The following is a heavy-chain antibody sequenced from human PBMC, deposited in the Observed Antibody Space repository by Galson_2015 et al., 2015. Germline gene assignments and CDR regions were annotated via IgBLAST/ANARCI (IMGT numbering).Heavy chain of an antibody. CDR3: ANWDYYDSSGYS. D-gene: IGHD3-22*01. CDR1: GFAFSPNG. Sequence: SLRLSCAASGFAFSPNGMTWVRQVPGKGLEWVSSIDGSGSATWYTDSAKGRFTISRDNSKNTLYLQMNSLRAEDTAVYYCANWDYYDSSGYSWGQGTLVTVSS. J-gene: IGHJ4*02. CDR2: IDGSGSAT. V-gene: IGHV3-23*01.